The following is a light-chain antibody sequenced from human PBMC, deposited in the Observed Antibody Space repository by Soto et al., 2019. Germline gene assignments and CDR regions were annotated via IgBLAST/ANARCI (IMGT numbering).Light chain of an antibody. CDR3: QHYNSYSEA. CDR1: QSISSW. J-gene: IGKJ1*01. V-gene: IGKV1-5*03. Sequence: DIQVTQSPSSVSSSVGDRFTITCRASQSISSWLAWYQQKPGKAPKLLIYKASTLKSGVPSRFSGSGSGTAVTLTISSLQPDDFATDYCQHYNSYSEAFGQGTKVDIK. CDR2: KAS.